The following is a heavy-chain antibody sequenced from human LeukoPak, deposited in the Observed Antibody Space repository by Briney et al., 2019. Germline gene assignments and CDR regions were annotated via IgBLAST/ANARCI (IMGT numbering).Heavy chain of an antibody. D-gene: IGHD2-2*02. J-gene: IGHJ6*02. V-gene: IGHV4-31*03. CDR3: ARTVDTDIVVVPAAIPHYYCYGMDV. Sequence: PSETLSLTCTVSGGSISSGGYYWSWIRQHPGKGLEWIGYIYYSGSTYYNPSLKSRVTISVDTSKNQFSLKLSFVTAADTAVYYCARTVDTDIVVVPAAIPHYYCYGMDVWGQGTTVTVSS. CDR1: GGSISSGGYY. CDR2: IYYSGST.